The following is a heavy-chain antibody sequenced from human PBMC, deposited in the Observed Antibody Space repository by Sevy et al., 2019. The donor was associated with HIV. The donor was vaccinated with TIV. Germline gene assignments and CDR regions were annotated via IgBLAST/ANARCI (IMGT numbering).Heavy chain of an antibody. V-gene: IGHV4-39*01. D-gene: IGHD3-3*01. CDR1: GGSISSSSYY. J-gene: IGHJ6*02. CDR2: IYYSGST. CDR3: ARHPVVPYYDFWSGYLGDYGMDV. Sequence: GSLRLSCTVSGGSISSSSYYWGWIRQPPGKGLEWIGSIYYSGSTYYNPSLKSRVTISVDTSKNQFSLKLSSVTAADTAVYYCARHPVVPYYDFWSGYLGDYGMDVWGQGTTVTVSS.